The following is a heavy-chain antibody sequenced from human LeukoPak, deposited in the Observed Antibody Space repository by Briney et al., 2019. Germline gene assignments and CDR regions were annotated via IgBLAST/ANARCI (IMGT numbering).Heavy chain of an antibody. D-gene: IGHD3-3*01. V-gene: IGHV4-31*03. J-gene: IGHJ6*02. Sequence: SETLSLTCTVSGGSISSGGYYWSWIRQHPGKGLEWIGYIYYSGSTYYNPSLKSRVTISVDTSKNQFSLKLSSVTAADTAVYYCATRRCVDWLLSPPADDGMDVWGQGTTVTVSS. CDR2: IYYSGST. CDR1: GGSISSGGYY. CDR3: ATRRCVDWLLSPPADDGMDV.